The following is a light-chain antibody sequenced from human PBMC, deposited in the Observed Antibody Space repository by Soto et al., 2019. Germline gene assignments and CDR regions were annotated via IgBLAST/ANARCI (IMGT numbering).Light chain of an antibody. J-gene: IGKJ2*01. CDR1: QSISGW. CDR3: KRYDSFSMYP. CDR2: DAS. Sequence: DIQMTQTPSTLSASVGDRVTITCRASQSISGWLAWYQQRPGKAPKVLIYDASKLESGVPSRFSGSGSRTEFTLTISSLQPDDFATYYCKRYDSFSMYPFGQGTMVDIK. V-gene: IGKV1-5*01.